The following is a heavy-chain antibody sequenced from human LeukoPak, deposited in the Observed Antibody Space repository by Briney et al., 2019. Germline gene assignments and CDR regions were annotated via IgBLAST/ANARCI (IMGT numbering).Heavy chain of an antibody. V-gene: IGHV1-2*02. CDR2: INPNSGAT. D-gene: IGHD3-10*01. CDR1: GYTFTSYY. J-gene: IGHJ5*02. Sequence: ASVKVSCKASGYTFTSYYMHWVRQAPGQGLEWMGWINPNSGATDYAQKFQGRVALTRDTSINTVYMELNSLRYDDTAVYYCARDRRVRGTTTRWFDPWGQGTLVTVSS. CDR3: ARDRRVRGTTTRWFDP.